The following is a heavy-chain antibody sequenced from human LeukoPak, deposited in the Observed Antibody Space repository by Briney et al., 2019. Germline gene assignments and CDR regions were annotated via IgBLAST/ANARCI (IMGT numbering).Heavy chain of an antibody. CDR2: IKQDGSEK. D-gene: IGHD6-19*01. J-gene: IGHJ5*02. CDR3: AREGAVAGTRAYNWFDP. V-gene: IGHV3-7*01. Sequence: GGSLRLSCAASGFTFSSYWMSWVRQAPGKGLEWVANIKQDGSEKYYVDSVKGRFTISRDNAKNSLYLQMNSLRAEDTAVYYCAREGAVAGTRAYNWFDPWGQGTLVTVSS. CDR1: GFTFSSYW.